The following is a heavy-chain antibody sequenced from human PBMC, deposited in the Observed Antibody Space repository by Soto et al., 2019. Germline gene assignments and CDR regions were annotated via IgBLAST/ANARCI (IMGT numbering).Heavy chain of an antibody. Sequence: SETLSLTCTVSGDSISDYYWSWIRQPAGKGLEWIGRIYTSGITDYNPSLKSRVTISIDTSKNQFSLKVTSMTAADTAVYYCARERREEIHDGYDIDYWGQGPLLTVSS. V-gene: IGHV4-4*07. CDR1: GDSISDYY. J-gene: IGHJ4*02. CDR2: IYTSGIT. CDR3: ARERREEIHDGYDIDY. D-gene: IGHD5-12*01.